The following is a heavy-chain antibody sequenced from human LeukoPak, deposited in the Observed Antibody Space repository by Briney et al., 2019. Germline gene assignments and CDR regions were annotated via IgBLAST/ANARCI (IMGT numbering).Heavy chain of an antibody. J-gene: IGHJ5*02. Sequence: PGGSLRLSCAASGFTVSSNEMSWVRQAPGKGLEWVSSISGGSTYYADSRKGRFTISRDNAKNSLYLQMNSLRAEDTAVCYCARVGSIAGNWFDPWGQGTLVTVSS. V-gene: IGHV3-38-3*01. D-gene: IGHD6-6*01. CDR1: GFTVSSNE. CDR2: ISGGST. CDR3: ARVGSIAGNWFDP.